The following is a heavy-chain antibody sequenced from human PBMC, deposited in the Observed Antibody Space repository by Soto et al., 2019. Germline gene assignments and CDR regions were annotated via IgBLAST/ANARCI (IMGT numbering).Heavy chain of an antibody. V-gene: IGHV4-39*01. CDR1: GGSISSSSYY. Sequence: ASETLSLTCTVSGGSISSSSYYWGWIRQPPGKGLEWIGSIYYSGSTYYNPSLKSRVTISVDTSKNQFSLKLSSVTAADTAVYYCAGSGRRGTTSPFDYWDQGTLVTVSS. CDR2: IYYSGST. CDR3: AGSGRRGTTSPFDY. J-gene: IGHJ4*02. D-gene: IGHD1-7*01.